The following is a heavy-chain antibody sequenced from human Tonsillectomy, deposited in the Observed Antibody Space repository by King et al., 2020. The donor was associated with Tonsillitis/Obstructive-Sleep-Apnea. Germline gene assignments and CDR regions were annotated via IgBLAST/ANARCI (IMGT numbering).Heavy chain of an antibody. J-gene: IGHJ3*02. Sequence: VQLVESGGGLVKPGGSLRLSCEASGFSLSDHYMTWIRQAPGKGLEWVSYISSSATNKYYADSVKGRFTISRDTARNSVYLQMNTLRADDTAVYYCARDAVIRDIIMMPAARGTFDIWGQGTLVTVSS. CDR3: ARDAVIRDIIMMPAARGTFDI. CDR2: ISSSATNK. V-gene: IGHV3-11*01. CDR1: GFSLSDHY. D-gene: IGHD2-15*01.